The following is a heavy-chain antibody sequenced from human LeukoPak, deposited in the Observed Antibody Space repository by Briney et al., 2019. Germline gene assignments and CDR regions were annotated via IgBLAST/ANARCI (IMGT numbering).Heavy chain of an antibody. CDR3: ARGFWIAAAPTD. CDR2: INHSGST. V-gene: IGHV4-34*01. Sequence: PSETLSLTCAVYGGSFSGYYWSWIRQPPGKGLEWIGEINHSGSTNYNPSLKSRVTISVDTSKNQFSLKLSSVTAADTAVYYCARGFWIAAAPTDWGQGILVTVSS. CDR1: GGSFSGYY. J-gene: IGHJ4*02. D-gene: IGHD6-13*01.